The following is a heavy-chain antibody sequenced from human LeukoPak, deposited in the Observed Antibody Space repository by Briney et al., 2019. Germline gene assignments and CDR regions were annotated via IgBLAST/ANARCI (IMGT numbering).Heavy chain of an antibody. CDR2: IYSGGST. J-gene: IGHJ6*03. Sequence: PGGSLRLSCAASVFTVSSNYMSWLRQAPGKGLEWVSVIYSGGSTYYADSVKGRFTISRDNSKNTLYLQMNSLRAEDTAVYYCARDPEGSCYIDVWRKGNTVTVSS. V-gene: IGHV3-53*01. CDR3: ARDPEGSCYIDV. CDR1: VFTVSSNY.